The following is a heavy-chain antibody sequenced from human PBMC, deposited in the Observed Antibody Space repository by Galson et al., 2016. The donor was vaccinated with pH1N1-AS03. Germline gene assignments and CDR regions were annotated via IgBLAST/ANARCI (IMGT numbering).Heavy chain of an antibody. D-gene: IGHD1-1*01. CDR2: IHKDGSEK. CDR3: ARGAGFLVDY. J-gene: IGHJ4*02. Sequence: SLRLSCATSGFSFSESWMNWVRQAPGKGLEWVAIIHKDGSEKHYLDSVKGRFTISRDNAKNSIYLQMDTLRPEDTAFYHCARGAGFLVDYWGQGTLVTVSS. CDR1: GFSFSESW. V-gene: IGHV3-7*03.